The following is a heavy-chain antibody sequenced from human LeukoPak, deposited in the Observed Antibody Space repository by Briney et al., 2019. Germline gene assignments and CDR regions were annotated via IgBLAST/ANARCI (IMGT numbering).Heavy chain of an antibody. V-gene: IGHV4-59*12. CDR3: ARGIAVAGYYFDY. J-gene: IGHJ4*02. CDR2: IYYSGST. Sequence: PSETLSLTCTVSGGSISSYYWSWIRQPPGKGLEWIGYIYYSGSTYYNPSLKSRVTISVDTSKNQFSLKLSSVTAADTAVYYCARGIAVAGYYFDYWGQGTLVTVSS. D-gene: IGHD6-19*01. CDR1: GGSISSYY.